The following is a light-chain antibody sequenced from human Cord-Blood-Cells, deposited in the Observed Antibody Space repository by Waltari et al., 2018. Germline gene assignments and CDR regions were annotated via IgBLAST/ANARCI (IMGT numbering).Light chain of an antibody. V-gene: IGKV3-15*01. Sequence: EIVMTPSPATLSVSPGERATLSCRARQSVSSNLAWYQQKPGQAPRLRIYGASTRATGIPARFSGSGSGTEFTRTISSLQSEDFAVYYCQQYNNWPFTFGPGTKVDIK. CDR3: QQYNNWPFT. CDR1: QSVSSN. J-gene: IGKJ3*01. CDR2: GAS.